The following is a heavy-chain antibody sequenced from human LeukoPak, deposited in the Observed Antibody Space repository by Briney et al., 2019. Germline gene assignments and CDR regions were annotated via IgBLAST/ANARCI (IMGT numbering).Heavy chain of an antibody. J-gene: IGHJ4*02. D-gene: IGHD2/OR15-2a*01. CDR3: ARDGGFSTPLDY. Sequence: GGSLRLSCAASGFTFSSYEMNWVRQAPGKGLEWVSYISSSGSTIYYADSVKGRFTISRDNAESTVYLQMNSLTAEDTAVYYCARDGGFSTPLDYWGQGTLVTVSS. CDR2: ISSSGSTI. CDR1: GFTFSSYE. V-gene: IGHV3-48*03.